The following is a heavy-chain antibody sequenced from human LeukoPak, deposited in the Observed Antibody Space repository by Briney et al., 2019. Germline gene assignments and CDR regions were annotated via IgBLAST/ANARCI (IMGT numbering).Heavy chain of an antibody. CDR3: APNFWSGYLTDS. Sequence: GGSLRLSCVGSGFTFSGYSMNWVRQAPGKGLEWVSYISGSSNTIYYADSVKGRFTIPRDNAKNSLYLQMNSLRDEDTAVYHCAPNFWSGYLTDSWGQGTLVTVSS. J-gene: IGHJ4*02. CDR2: ISGSSNTI. CDR1: GFTFSGYS. D-gene: IGHD3-3*01. V-gene: IGHV3-48*02.